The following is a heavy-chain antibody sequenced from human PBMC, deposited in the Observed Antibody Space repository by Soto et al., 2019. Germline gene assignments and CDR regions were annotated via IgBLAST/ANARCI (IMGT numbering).Heavy chain of an antibody. V-gene: IGHV4-61*08. D-gene: IGHD6-19*01. CDR2: VYYSGST. CDR1: GYSISSGDYY. CDR3: ARAPYSSGWYYSGWFDP. Sequence: PSETLSLTCAVSGYSISSGDYYWSWIRQPPGKGLEWIGYVYYSGSTNYNPTLKSRLTMSVDTSKNQFSLKLSSVTAADTAVYYCARAPYSSGWYYSGWFDPWGQGTLVTVSS. J-gene: IGHJ5*02.